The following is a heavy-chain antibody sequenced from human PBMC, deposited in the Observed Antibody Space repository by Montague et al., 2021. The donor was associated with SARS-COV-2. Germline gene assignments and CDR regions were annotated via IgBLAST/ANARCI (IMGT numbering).Heavy chain of an antibody. CDR2: ISNSGGRT. D-gene: IGHD3-22*01. CDR3: AKSGVVINPYYYYGMDV. J-gene: IGHJ6*02. V-gene: IGHV3-23*01. CDR1: GFTFSSYA. Sequence: SLRLSCAASGFTFSSYALTWVRPAPGKGLEWVSAISNSGGRTYYADSVKGRFTISRDNSKNTLYLQMNSLRGEDTAIYYCAKSGVVINPYYYYGMDVWGQGTTVTVSS.